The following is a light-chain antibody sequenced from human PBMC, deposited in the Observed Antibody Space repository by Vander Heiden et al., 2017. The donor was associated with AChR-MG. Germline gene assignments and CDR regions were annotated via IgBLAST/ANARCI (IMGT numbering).Light chain of an antibody. CDR1: KLGDKY. CDR2: QDS. CDR3: QAWDSSTFYV. Sequence: SYEPPQPPSVSVSPGKTASITCSGDKLGDKYACWYQQKPGQSPVLVIYQDSKRPSGIPERFSGSNSGNTATLTISGTQAMDEGDYYCQAWDSSTFYVFGTGTKVTVL. V-gene: IGLV3-1*01. J-gene: IGLJ1*01.